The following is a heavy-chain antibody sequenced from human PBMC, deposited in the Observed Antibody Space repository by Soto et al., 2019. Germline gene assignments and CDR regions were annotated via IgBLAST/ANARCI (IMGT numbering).Heavy chain of an antibody. Sequence: ASVKVSCKASGYTFTSYGISWVRQAPGQGLEWMGWINAGNGNTKYSQKFQGRVTITRDTSASTAYMELSSLRSEDTAVYYCALEYYYGSGTFDYWGQGTLVTVSS. CDR2: INAGNGNT. V-gene: IGHV1-3*01. J-gene: IGHJ4*02. CDR1: GYTFTSYG. CDR3: ALEYYYGSGTFDY. D-gene: IGHD3-10*01.